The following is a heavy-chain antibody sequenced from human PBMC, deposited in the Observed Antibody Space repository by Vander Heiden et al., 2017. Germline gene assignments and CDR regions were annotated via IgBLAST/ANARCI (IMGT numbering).Heavy chain of an antibody. V-gene: IGHV5-51*01. Sequence: EVQLVQSGAEVKTPGESLTISSKGSGYSFTSYWIGWVRQMPGKGLEWMGIIYPGDSDTRYSPSFQGQVTISADKSISTAYLQWSSLKASDTAMYYCARHRKAARPTSSSMDVWGQGTTVTVSS. CDR2: IYPGDSDT. D-gene: IGHD6-6*01. CDR1: GYSFTSYW. CDR3: ARHRKAARPTSSSMDV. J-gene: IGHJ6*02.